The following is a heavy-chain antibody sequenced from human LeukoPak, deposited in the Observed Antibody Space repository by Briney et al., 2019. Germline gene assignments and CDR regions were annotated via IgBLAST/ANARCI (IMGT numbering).Heavy chain of an antibody. CDR1: GFTFSSYW. Sequence: TGGSLRLSCAASGFTFSSYWMSWVRQAPGKGLEWVANIKQDGSEKYYVDSVKGRFTISRDNPKNSLYLQMNNLRAEDTAVYYCASGLGRAIYYGLGRADYWGQGTLVTVSS. CDR3: ASGLGRAIYYGLGRADY. V-gene: IGHV3-7*01. J-gene: IGHJ4*02. D-gene: IGHD3-10*01. CDR2: IKQDGSEK.